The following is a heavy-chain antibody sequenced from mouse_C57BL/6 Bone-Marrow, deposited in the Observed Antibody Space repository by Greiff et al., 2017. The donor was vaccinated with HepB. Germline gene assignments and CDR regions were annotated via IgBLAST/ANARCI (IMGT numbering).Heavy chain of an antibody. CDR1: GYSITSGYY. J-gene: IGHJ3*01. D-gene: IGHD1-1*01. Sequence: EVKLQESGPGLVKPSQSLSLTCSVTGYSITSGYYWNWIRQFPGNKLEWMGYISYDGSNNYNPSLKNRISITRDTSKNQFFLKLNSVTTEDTATYYCASSLITTVVPAYWGQGTLVTVSA. V-gene: IGHV3-6*01. CDR2: ISYDGSN. CDR3: ASSLITTVVPAY.